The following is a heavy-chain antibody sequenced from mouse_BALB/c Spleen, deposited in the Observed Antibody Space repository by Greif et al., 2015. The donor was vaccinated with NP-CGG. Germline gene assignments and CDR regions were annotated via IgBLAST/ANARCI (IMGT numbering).Heavy chain of an antibody. J-gene: IGHJ4*01. CDR1: GFTFTDYY. D-gene: IGHD1-1*01. V-gene: IGHV7-3*02. CDR2: IRNKANGYTT. CDR3: ARESFITSYAMDY. Sequence: EVKLMESGGGLVQPGGSLRLSCATSGFTFTDYYMSWVRQPPGKALEWLGFIRNKANGYTTEYSASVKGRFTISRDNSQSILYLQMNTLRAEDSATYYCARESFITSYAMDYWGQGTSVTVSS.